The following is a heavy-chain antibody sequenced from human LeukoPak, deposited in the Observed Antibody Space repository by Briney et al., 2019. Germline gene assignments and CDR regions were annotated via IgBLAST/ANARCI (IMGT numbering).Heavy chain of an antibody. CDR3: ARDLLGFRNTVVTAPDY. V-gene: IGHV1-2*02. J-gene: IGHJ4*02. Sequence: ASVKVSCKASGYTFTGYYMHWVRQAPGQGLEWMGWINPNSGGTNYAQKFQGRVTMTRDTSISTAYMELSGLRSDDTAVYYCARDLLGFRNTVVTAPDYWGQGTLVTVSS. CDR1: GYTFTGYY. D-gene: IGHD2-21*02. CDR2: INPNSGGT.